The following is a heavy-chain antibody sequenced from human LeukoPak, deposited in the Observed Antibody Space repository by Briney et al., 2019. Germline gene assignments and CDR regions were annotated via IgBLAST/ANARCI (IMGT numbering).Heavy chain of an antibody. V-gene: IGHV4-4*07. CDR1: GGSISSYY. CDR3: ARHITMVRGVDMYYFDY. D-gene: IGHD3-10*01. Sequence: SETLSLTCTVSGGSISSYYWSWIRQPAGKGLEWIGRIYTSGSTNYNPSLKSRVTMSVDTSKNQFSLKLSSVTAADTAVYYCARHITMVRGVDMYYFDYWGQGTLVTVSS. CDR2: IYTSGST. J-gene: IGHJ4*02.